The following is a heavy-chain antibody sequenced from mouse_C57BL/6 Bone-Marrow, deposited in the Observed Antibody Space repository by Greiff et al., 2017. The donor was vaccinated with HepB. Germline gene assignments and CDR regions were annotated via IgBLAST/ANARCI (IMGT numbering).Heavy chain of an antibody. CDR2: INYDGSST. Sequence: EVQRVESEGGLVQPGSSMKLSCTASGFTFSDYYMAWVRQVPEKGLEWVANINYDGSSTYYLDSLKSRFIISRDNAKNILYLQMSSLKSEDTATYYCARDLVYGENWYFDVWGTGTTVTVSS. CDR3: ARDLVYGENWYFDV. CDR1: GFTFSDYY. D-gene: IGHD1-1*01. J-gene: IGHJ1*03. V-gene: IGHV5-16*01.